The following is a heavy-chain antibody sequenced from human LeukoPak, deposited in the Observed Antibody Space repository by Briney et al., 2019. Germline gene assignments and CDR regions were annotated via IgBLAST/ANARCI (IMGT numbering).Heavy chain of an antibody. D-gene: IGHD1-1*01. V-gene: IGHV3-30-3*01. CDR3: AKEGTGIHFDY. Sequence: PGGSLRLSCAASGFTFGSNAIHWVRQAPGKGLEWVAEISYDGGNTYYADSVKGRFTISRDNSKNTLYLQMNSLRAEDTAVYYCAKEGTGIHFDYWGQGTLVTVSS. J-gene: IGHJ4*02. CDR1: GFTFGSNA. CDR2: ISYDGGNT.